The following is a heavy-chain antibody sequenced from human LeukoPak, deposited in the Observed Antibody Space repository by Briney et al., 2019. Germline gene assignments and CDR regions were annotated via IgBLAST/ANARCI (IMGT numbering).Heavy chain of an antibody. J-gene: IGHJ6*03. CDR1: GGTFISYA. V-gene: IGHV1-69*05. D-gene: IGHD6-6*01. CDR2: IIPIFGTA. Sequence: ASVKVSCKASGGTFISYAISWVRQAPGQGLEWMGGIIPIFGTANYAQKFQGRVTITTDKSTSTAYMELSSLRSEDTAAYYCARVAARRDVYYYYYMDVWGKGTTVTVSS. CDR3: ARVAARRDVYYYYYMDV.